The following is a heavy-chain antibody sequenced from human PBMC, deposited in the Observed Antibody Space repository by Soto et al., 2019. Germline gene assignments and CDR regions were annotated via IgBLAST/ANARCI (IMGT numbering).Heavy chain of an antibody. Sequence: QVQLVQSGAEVKKPGSSVKVSCKASGGSFRNTAFSWVRQAPGQGLEWMGGIIPLFGTANYAQKFQGRVTITAEESMSAVYMELSSLRSEDTAVYYCARDREVGATQDYWGQGTLVTVSS. D-gene: IGHD1-26*01. CDR3: ARDREVGATQDY. CDR2: IIPLFGTA. V-gene: IGHV1-69*01. CDR1: GGSFRNTA. J-gene: IGHJ4*02.